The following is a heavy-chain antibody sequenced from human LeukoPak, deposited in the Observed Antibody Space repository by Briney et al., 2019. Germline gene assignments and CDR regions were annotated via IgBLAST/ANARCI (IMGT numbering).Heavy chain of an antibody. D-gene: IGHD1-26*01. V-gene: IGHV1-2*02. CDR2: INPNTGGT. J-gene: IGHJ3*02. CDR1: GYTFTGYH. Sequence: ASVKVSCKASGYTFTGYHIRWVRQAPGQGPEWMGWINPNTGGTNYAQKFQGRVTITRDTSISTAYMELSSLSSDDTAVYYCARCPVGPTPGGAFDIWGQGTMVTVSS. CDR3: ARCPVGPTPGGAFDI.